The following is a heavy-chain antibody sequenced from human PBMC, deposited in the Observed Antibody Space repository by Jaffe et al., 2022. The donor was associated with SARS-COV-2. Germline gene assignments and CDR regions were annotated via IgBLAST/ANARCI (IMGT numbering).Heavy chain of an antibody. D-gene: IGHD2-8*01. V-gene: IGHV5-51*01. J-gene: IGHJ6*02. CDR2: IYPGDSDT. CDR3: ARMTRPGNGKYYYYYYGMDV. Sequence: EVQLVQSGAEVKKPGESLKISCKGSGYSFTSYWIGWVRQMPGKGLEWMGIIYPGDSDTRYSPSFQGQVTISADKSISTAYLQWSSLKASDTAMYYCARMTRPGNGKYYYYYYGMDVWGQGTTVTVSS. CDR1: GYSFTSYW.